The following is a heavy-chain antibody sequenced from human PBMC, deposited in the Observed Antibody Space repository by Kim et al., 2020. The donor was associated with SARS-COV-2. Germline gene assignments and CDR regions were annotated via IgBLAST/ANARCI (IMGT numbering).Heavy chain of an antibody. CDR2: INPNSGGT. D-gene: IGHD3-22*01. J-gene: IGHJ2*01. CDR1: GYTFTGYY. CDR3: ARGGEDYYDSSGYRNDWYFDL. Sequence: ASVKVSCKASGYTFTGYYMHWVRQAPGQGLEWMGWINPNSGGTNYAQKFQGWVTMTRDTSISTAYMELSRLRSDDTAVYYCARGGEDYYDSSGYRNDWYFDLWGRGTLVTVSS. V-gene: IGHV1-2*04.